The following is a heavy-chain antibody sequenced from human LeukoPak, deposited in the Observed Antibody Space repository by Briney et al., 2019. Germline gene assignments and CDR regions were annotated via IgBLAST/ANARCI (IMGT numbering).Heavy chain of an antibody. D-gene: IGHD3-10*01. V-gene: IGHV3-11*01. CDR3: ARERKGLLWFGEPYFDY. CDR1: GFTFSDYY. Sequence: GGPLRLSCAASGFTFSDYYMSGIRQAPGKGLEWVSYISSSGSTIYYADSVKGRFTISRDNAKNSLYLQMNSLRAEDTAVYYCARERKGLLWFGEPYFDYWGQGTLVTVSS. CDR2: ISSSGSTI. J-gene: IGHJ4*02.